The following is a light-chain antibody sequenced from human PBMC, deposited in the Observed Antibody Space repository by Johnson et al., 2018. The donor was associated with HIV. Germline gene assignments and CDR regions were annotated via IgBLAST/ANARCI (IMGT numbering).Light chain of an antibody. V-gene: IGLV1-51*02. CDR2: EIN. Sequence: QSVLTQPPSVSAAPGQKVTISCSGSNSNIGNNYVSWYQQLPGTATKLLIYEINKRPSGIPDRFSGSKSGTSATLGITGLQTGDEADYYCGTWDSSLSAGVFGTGTKVTVL. J-gene: IGLJ1*01. CDR1: NSNIGNNY. CDR3: GTWDSSLSAGV.